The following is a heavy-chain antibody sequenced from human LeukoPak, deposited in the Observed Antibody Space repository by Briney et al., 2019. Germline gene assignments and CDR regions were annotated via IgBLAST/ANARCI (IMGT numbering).Heavy chain of an antibody. J-gene: IGHJ5*02. CDR1: GFTFSGYS. CDR2: ISSSSSYI. Sequence: PGGSLRLSCAASGFTFSGYSMNWVRQAPGKGLEWVSSISSSSSYIYYADSVKGRFTISRDNAKNSLYLQMNSLRAEDTAVYYCAREVLRAVAGTEVNWFDPWGQGTLVTVSS. D-gene: IGHD6-19*01. V-gene: IGHV3-21*01. CDR3: AREVLRAVAGTEVNWFDP.